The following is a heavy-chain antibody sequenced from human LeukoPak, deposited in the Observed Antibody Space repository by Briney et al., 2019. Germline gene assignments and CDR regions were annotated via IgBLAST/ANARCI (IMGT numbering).Heavy chain of an antibody. J-gene: IGHJ4*02. Sequence: ASVKVSCKASVYTFTGYYMHWVRQAPGQGLEWMGWINPNSGGTNYAQKFQGRVTMTRDTSISTAYMELSRLRSDDTAVYYCARYYGSGRYVDYWGQGTLVTVSS. CDR2: INPNSGGT. D-gene: IGHD3-10*01. CDR1: VYTFTGYY. CDR3: ARYYGSGRYVDY. V-gene: IGHV1-2*02.